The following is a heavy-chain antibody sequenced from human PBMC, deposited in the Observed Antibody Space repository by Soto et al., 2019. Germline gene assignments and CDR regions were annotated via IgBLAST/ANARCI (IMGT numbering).Heavy chain of an antibody. CDR3: AGGQDNRAVNFHY. D-gene: IGHD1-1*01. CDR1: GFTFSDYY. CDR2: INKDGSKT. Sequence: PGGSLRLSCAASGFTFSDYYMSWIRQAPGKGLEWVAYINKDGSKTYYADSVKGRFTISRDNAKNSLYLQMNSLRADDTAVYYCAGGQDNRAVNFHYWGQGTPVTVSS. V-gene: IGHV3-11*01. J-gene: IGHJ4*02.